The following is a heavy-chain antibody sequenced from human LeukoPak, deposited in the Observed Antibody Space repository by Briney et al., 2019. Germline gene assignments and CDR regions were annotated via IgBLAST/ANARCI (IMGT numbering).Heavy chain of an antibody. Sequence: GGSLRLSCAASGLTVSRNYMSWVRQAPGKGLESVSVIYSGGSTYYADSVRGRFTISRDNSKNTLYLLMNSLRAEDAAVYYCARGSAYSYDFTGRERTKSRLDYWGQGTLVTVSS. CDR3: ARGSAYSYDFTGRERTKSRLDY. D-gene: IGHD5-18*01. J-gene: IGHJ4*02. CDR2: IYSGGST. V-gene: IGHV3-53*05. CDR1: GLTVSRNY.